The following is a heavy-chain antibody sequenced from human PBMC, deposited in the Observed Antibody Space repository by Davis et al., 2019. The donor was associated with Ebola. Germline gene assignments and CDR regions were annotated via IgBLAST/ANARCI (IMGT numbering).Heavy chain of an antibody. Sequence: SVKGRFTISRDNSKNTLYLEMSSLRSDDTAVYYCARDNWNDENFDYWGQGTLVTVSS. V-gene: IGHV3-30*15. D-gene: IGHD1-20*01. CDR3: ARDNWNDENFDY. J-gene: IGHJ4*02.